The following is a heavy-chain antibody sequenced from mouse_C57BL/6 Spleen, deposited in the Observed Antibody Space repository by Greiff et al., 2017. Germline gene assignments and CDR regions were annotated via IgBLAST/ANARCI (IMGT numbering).Heavy chain of an antibody. CDR1: GYSITSGYY. D-gene: IGHD2-5*01. CDR2: ISYDGSN. J-gene: IGHJ1*03. Sequence: EVQVVESGPGLVKPSQSLSLTCSVTGYSITSGYYWNWIRQFPGNKLEWMGYISYDGSNNYNPSLKNRISITRDTSKNQFFLKLNSVTTEDTATYYCARDSNYEEYFDVWGTGTTVTVSS. CDR3: ARDSNYEEYFDV. V-gene: IGHV3-6*01.